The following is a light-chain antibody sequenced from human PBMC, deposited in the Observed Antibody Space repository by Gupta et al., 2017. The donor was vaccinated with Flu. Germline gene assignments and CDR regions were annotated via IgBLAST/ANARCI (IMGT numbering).Light chain of an antibody. J-gene: IGKJ2*01. V-gene: IGKV1-5*03. CDR1: QSIR. CDR2: KTS. Sequence: DIQMTQFPSTLSASVGDTVTITCRASQSIRNQGKPPKIVIYKTSNLKSGVPSRISGSGSGTEFTLTIYSLQPDDSATYYCQFQHTFGQGTRLEIK. CDR3: QFQHT.